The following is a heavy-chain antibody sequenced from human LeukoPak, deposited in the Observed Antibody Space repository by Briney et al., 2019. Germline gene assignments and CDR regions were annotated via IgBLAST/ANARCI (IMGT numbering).Heavy chain of an antibody. J-gene: IGHJ3*01. D-gene: IGHD2-15*01. CDR3: AKPRDIDSWAFDV. Sequence: SGGSLRLSCAASEFTFNNHDMHWVRQAPGKGLEWVAAISYDGRNKYYADPVKGRFTISRDNSKNTLNLQMNSLRTEDTAVFYCAKPRDIDSWAFDVWGQGTMVTVSS. CDR2: ISYDGRNK. V-gene: IGHV3-30*18. CDR1: EFTFNNHD.